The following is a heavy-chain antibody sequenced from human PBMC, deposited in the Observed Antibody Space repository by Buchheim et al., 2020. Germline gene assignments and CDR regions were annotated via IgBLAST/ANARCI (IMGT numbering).Heavy chain of an antibody. V-gene: IGHV4-59*01. J-gene: IGHJ4*01. CDR2: IYHSGST. Sequence: QVQLPASGPGLVKPSETLSLTCTVSGGSISSYYWSWIRQPPGKGLEWIGYIYHSGSTNYIPSLKSRVTISIDTSKNTFSLKLSSVTAADTAVYYCARDIDYWGQGTL. CDR1: GGSISSYY. CDR3: ARDIDY.